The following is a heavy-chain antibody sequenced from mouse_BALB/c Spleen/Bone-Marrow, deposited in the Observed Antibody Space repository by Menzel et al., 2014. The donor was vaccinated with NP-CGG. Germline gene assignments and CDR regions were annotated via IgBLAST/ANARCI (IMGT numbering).Heavy chain of an antibody. CDR1: GFTFSNYW. V-gene: IGHV6-6*02. J-gene: IGHJ3*01. Sequence: DVHLVESGGGLVQPGGSIKLSCAASGFTFSNYWMNWVRQFPEKGLEWVAEIRLKSNNYATHYAESVKGRFTISRDDSKGSVYLQMNDLRAEDTGIYYCTTGFAYWGQGTLVTVSA. CDR3: TTGFAY. CDR2: IRLKSNNYAT.